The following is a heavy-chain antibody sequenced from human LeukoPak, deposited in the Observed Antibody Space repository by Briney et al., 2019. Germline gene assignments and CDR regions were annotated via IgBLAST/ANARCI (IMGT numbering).Heavy chain of an antibody. Sequence: ASVKVSCKASGYTFTSYYMHWVRQAPGQGLEWMGIISPSGGSTSYAQKFQGRVTMTRDTSTSTVYMELSSLRSEDTAVYYCARDGQVGYDSSGYRFDYWGQGTLVTVSS. CDR3: ARDGQVGYDSSGYRFDY. J-gene: IGHJ4*02. CDR2: ISPSGGST. D-gene: IGHD3-22*01. V-gene: IGHV1-46*01. CDR1: GYTFTSYY.